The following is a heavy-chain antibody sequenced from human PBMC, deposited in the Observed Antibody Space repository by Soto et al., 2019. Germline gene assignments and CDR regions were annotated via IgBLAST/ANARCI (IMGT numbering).Heavy chain of an antibody. CDR3: AHIVLLWEDYGDYHDLYGMDV. CDR1: GFSLSTSGVG. Sequence: SGPTLVNPTQTLTLTCTFSGFSLSTSGVGVGWIRQPPGKALEWLALIYWNDDKRYSPSLKSRLTITKDTSKNQVVLTMTNMDPVDTATYYCAHIVLLWEDYGDYHDLYGMDVWGQGTTVTVSS. V-gene: IGHV2-5*01. CDR2: IYWNDDK. J-gene: IGHJ6*01. D-gene: IGHD4-17*01.